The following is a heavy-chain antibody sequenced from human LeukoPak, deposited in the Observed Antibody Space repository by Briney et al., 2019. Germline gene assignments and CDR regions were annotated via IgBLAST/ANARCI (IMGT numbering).Heavy chain of an antibody. D-gene: IGHD1-26*01. J-gene: IGHJ3*02. Sequence: PGGSLRLSCAASGFTFSSYWMHWVRQAPGKGLVWVSRIHSEGIITSYADSVKGRFTISRDNAKNTVHLQMNSLRAKDTAVYYCARESGGDLGEAFDIWGQGTMVTVSS. CDR3: ARESGGDLGEAFDI. V-gene: IGHV3-74*01. CDR1: GFTFSSYW. CDR2: IHSEGIIT.